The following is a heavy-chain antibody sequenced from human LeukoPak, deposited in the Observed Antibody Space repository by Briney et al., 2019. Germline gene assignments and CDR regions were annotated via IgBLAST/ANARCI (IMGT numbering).Heavy chain of an antibody. CDR1: GGSISSGGYS. Sequence: SETLSLTCSVSGGSISSGGYSWSWIRQPPGKGLEWIGYIYHGGSTYYNPSLKSRVTISVDRSKNQFSLKLSSVTAADTAVYYCAREPHCSGGSCYSRGFSFEWGQGTLVTVSS. CDR3: AREPHCSGGSCYSRGFSFE. D-gene: IGHD2-15*01. V-gene: IGHV4-30-2*01. J-gene: IGHJ4*02. CDR2: IYHGGST.